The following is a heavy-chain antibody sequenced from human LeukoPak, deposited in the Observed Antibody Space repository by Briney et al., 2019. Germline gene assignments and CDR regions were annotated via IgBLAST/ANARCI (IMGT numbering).Heavy chain of an antibody. J-gene: IGHJ3*02. Sequence: SVKVSCKASGGTFSSYAISWVRQAPGQGLEWMGGIVPIFGTANYAQKFQGRVTITADESTSTAYMELSSLRSEDTAVYYCARDRGYSYGYPSDAFDIWGQGTMVTVSS. V-gene: IGHV1-69*13. CDR2: IVPIFGTA. CDR3: ARDRGYSYGYPSDAFDI. D-gene: IGHD5-18*01. CDR1: GGTFSSYA.